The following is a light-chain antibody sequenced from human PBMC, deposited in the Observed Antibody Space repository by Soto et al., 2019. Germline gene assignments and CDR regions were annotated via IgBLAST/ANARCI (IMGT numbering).Light chain of an antibody. CDR3: CSYAGSGVV. CDR2: EGT. J-gene: IGLJ2*01. Sequence: QSALTQPASVSGSPGQSITISCTGTSSDVASYNLVSWYQQPPGKAPKLMIYEGTTRPSGVSNRFSGSKSGNTASLTISGLQAEDEADYYCCSYAGSGVVFGGGTKLTVL. V-gene: IGLV2-23*01. CDR1: SSDVASYNL.